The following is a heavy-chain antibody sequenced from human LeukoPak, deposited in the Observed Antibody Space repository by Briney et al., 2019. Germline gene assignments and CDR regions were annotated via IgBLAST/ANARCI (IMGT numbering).Heavy chain of an antibody. CDR1: GGSFSGYY. CDR3: ASMTTVTTY. Sequence: SETLSLTCAVHGGSFSGYYWSWIRQPPGKGLEWIGEINHSGSTNYNPSLKSRVTISVDTSKNQFSLKLSSVTAADTAVYYCASMTTVTTYWGQGTLVTVSS. D-gene: IGHD4-17*01. CDR2: INHSGST. V-gene: IGHV4-34*01. J-gene: IGHJ4*02.